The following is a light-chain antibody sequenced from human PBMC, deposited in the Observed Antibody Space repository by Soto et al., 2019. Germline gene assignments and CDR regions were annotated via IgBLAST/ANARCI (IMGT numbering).Light chain of an antibody. V-gene: IGLV2-8*01. CDR2: EVN. J-gene: IGLJ2*01. CDR1: SSDVGGYSY. Sequence: QSVLTQPPSASGSPGQSVTMSCTGASSDVGGYSYVSWYQQHPGKAPKLMIYEVNKRPSGVPDRFSGSKSGNTASLTVSGLQAEDEADYYCSSYTGSNNVVFGGGTKLTVL. CDR3: SSYTGSNNVV.